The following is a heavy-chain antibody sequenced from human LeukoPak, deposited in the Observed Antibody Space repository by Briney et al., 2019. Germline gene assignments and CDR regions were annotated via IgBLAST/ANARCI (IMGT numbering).Heavy chain of an antibody. CDR3: AKVQWLLLIASLNDY. Sequence: GGSLRLSCAASGFTFSSYAMSWVRQAPGKGLEWVSAISGSGGSTYYADSVKGRFTISRDNSKNTLYLQMNSLRAEDTAVYYCAKVQWLLLIASLNDYWGQGTLVTVSS. D-gene: IGHD3-22*01. J-gene: IGHJ4*02. V-gene: IGHV3-23*01. CDR1: GFTFSSYA. CDR2: ISGSGGST.